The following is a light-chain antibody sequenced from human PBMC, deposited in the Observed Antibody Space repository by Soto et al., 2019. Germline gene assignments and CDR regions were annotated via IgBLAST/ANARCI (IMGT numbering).Light chain of an antibody. Sequence: EIVFSKSPGTLSSSPGERATLSCRASQIVTSNYLAWYQQKRGQAPRLLIWGASIRATGLPDRFSGGGSGTDFTLTISRLGPEDFALYYCQHYGSSWTFGQGTKVDIK. CDR1: QIVTSNY. V-gene: IGKV3-20*01. J-gene: IGKJ1*01. CDR2: GAS. CDR3: QHYGSSWT.